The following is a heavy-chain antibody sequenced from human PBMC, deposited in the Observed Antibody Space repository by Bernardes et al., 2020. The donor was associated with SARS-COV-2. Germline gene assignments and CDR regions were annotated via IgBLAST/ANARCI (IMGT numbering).Heavy chain of an antibody. Sequence: SVKVSCKASGGTFSSYAISWVRQAPGQGLEWMGRIIPILGIANYAQKFQGRVTITADKSTSTAYMELSSLRSEDTAVYYCARAPTVVTTLYYFDYWGQGTLVTVSS. J-gene: IGHJ4*02. V-gene: IGHV1-69*04. CDR2: IIPILGIA. CDR1: GGTFSSYA. CDR3: ARAPTVVTTLYYFDY. D-gene: IGHD4-17*01.